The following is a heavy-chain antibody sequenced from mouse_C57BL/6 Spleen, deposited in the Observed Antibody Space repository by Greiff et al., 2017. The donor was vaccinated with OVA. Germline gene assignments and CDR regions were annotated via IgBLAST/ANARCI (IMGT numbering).Heavy chain of an antibody. CDR1: GFTFSSYA. CDR3: ARDEGSSGPFAY. Sequence: EVMLVESGGGLVKPGGSLKLSCAASGFTFSSYAMSWVRQTPEKRLEWVATISDGGSYTYYPDNVKGRFTISRDNAKNNLYLQMSHLKSEDTAMYYCARDEGSSGPFAYWGQGTLVTVAA. D-gene: IGHD3-2*02. V-gene: IGHV5-4*01. CDR2: ISDGGSYT. J-gene: IGHJ3*01.